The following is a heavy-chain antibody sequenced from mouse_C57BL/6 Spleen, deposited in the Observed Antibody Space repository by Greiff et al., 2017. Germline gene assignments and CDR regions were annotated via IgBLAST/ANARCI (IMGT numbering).Heavy chain of an antibody. CDR3: ARGQLRLPAWFAY. J-gene: IGHJ3*01. CDR1: GYAFSSSW. CDR2: IYPGDGDT. V-gene: IGHV1-82*01. Sequence: VQLQESGPELVKPGASVKISCKASGYAFSSSWMNWVKQRPGKGLEWIGRIYPGDGDTNYNGKFKGKATLTADKSSSTAYMQLSSLTSEDSAVYVCARGQLRLPAWFAYWGQGTLVTVSA. D-gene: IGHD3-2*02.